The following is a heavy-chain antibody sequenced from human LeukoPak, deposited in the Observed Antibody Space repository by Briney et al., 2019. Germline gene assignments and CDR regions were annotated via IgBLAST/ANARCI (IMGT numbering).Heavy chain of an antibody. CDR2: IYHSGST. D-gene: IGHD6-13*01. V-gene: IGHV4-4*02. CDR3: ARGVAASIPYFDY. J-gene: IGHJ4*02. CDR1: GGSISSSNW. Sequence: SETLSLTCAVSGGSISSSNWWSLVRQPPGKGLEWIGEIYHSGSTNYNPSLKSRVTISVDKSKNQFSLKLSSVTAADTAVYYCARGVAASIPYFDYWGQGTLVTVSS.